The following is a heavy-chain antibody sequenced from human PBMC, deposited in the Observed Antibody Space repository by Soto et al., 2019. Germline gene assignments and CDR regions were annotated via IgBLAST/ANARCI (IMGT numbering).Heavy chain of an antibody. CDR3: AKSQVRITMIVVVTGSLDYGMDV. J-gene: IGHJ6*02. D-gene: IGHD3-22*01. CDR2: ISGSGGST. Sequence: PGGSLRLSCAASGFTFSSYAMSWVRQAPGKGLEWVSAISGSGGSTYYADSVKGRFTISRDNSKNTLYLQMNSLRAEDTAVYYCAKSQVRITMIVVVTGSLDYGMDVWGQGTTVTVSS. CDR1: GFTFSSYA. V-gene: IGHV3-23*01.